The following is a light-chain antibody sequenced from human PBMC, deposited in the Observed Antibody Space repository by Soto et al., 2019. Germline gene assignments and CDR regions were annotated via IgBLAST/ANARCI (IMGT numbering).Light chain of an antibody. J-gene: IGKJ4*01. CDR1: QSVLYSSNNKNY. CDR3: LQYYSTPLT. V-gene: IGKV4-1*01. Sequence: DIVMTQSPDSLAVSLGERATINCKSSQSVLYSSNNKNYLAWYQQKPGQPPKLLIYWASTRESGVPDRFSGSGSGTDFTLTISSLQAEDVAVYYCLQYYSTPLTFGGGTKVDNK. CDR2: WAS.